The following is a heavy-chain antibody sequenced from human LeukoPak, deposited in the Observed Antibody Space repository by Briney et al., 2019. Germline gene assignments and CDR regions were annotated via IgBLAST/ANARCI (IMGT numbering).Heavy chain of an antibody. CDR3: ARGALEWELLGAFDI. J-gene: IGHJ3*02. D-gene: IGHD1-26*01. V-gene: IGHV1-18*01. CDR1: GYTFTSYD. Sequence: GSVKLSCKASGYTFTSYDISWVRQAPGQGLERMAWISAYNGNTNYAQKLQGRVTMTTDTTTSTVYMELRSLRSDDTAVYYCARGALEWELLGAFDIWGQGTMVTVSS. CDR2: ISAYNGNT.